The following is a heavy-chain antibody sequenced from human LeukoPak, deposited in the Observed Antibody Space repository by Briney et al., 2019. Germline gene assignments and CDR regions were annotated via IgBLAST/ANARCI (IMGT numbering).Heavy chain of an antibody. Sequence: SETLSLTCTVSGGSISSYYWSWIRRPPGKGLEWIGYIYYSGSTNYNPSLKSRVTISVDTSKNQFSLKLSSVTAADTAVYYCARELRPASWFDPWGQGTLVTVSS. J-gene: IGHJ5*02. V-gene: IGHV4-59*12. D-gene: IGHD2-2*01. CDR1: GGSISSYY. CDR3: ARELRPASWFDP. CDR2: IYYSGST.